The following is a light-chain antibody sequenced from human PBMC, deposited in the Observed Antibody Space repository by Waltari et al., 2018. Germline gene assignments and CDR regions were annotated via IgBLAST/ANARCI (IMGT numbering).Light chain of an antibody. V-gene: IGKV2-28*01. CDR1: QSLLHGSGNTF. J-gene: IGKJ1*01. CDR2: LVS. CDR3: MQARQTPWT. Sequence: MVLTQSPLSLSVTPGEPASLPCRSTQSLLHGSGNTFLDWYLQKPGQSPQLLIYLVSNRAAGVPDRCSGSGSGTDFTLKISRVEAEDVGVYFCMQARQTPWTFGQGTKVEIK.